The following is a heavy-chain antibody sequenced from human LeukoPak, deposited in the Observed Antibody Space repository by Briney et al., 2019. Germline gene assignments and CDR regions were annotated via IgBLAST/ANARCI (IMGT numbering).Heavy chain of an antibody. Sequence: GASVKVSCKASGYTFTSYAMHWVRQAPGQRLEWMGWINAGNGNTKYSQKFQGRVTITRDTSASTAYMELSSLRSEDTAVYYCARSNYYDSSGSIPYYFDYWGQGTLVTVPS. D-gene: IGHD3-22*01. V-gene: IGHV1-3*01. CDR1: GYTFTSYA. J-gene: IGHJ4*02. CDR2: INAGNGNT. CDR3: ARSNYYDSSGSIPYYFDY.